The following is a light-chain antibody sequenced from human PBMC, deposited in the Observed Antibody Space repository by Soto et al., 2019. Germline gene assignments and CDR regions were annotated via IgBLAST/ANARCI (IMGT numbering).Light chain of an antibody. Sequence: MNQSPSALSASVGDRVTITCRASQSISSYLNWYQQKPGKAPKLLIYAASSLQSGVPSRFSGSGSGTDFTLTISSLQPEDFATYYCQQSYSTLRTFGQGTKVDIK. J-gene: IGKJ1*01. CDR2: AAS. V-gene: IGKV1-39*01. CDR1: QSISSY. CDR3: QQSYSTLRT.